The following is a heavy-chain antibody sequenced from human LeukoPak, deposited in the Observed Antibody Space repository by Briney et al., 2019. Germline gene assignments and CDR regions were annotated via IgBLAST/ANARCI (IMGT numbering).Heavy chain of an antibody. J-gene: IGHJ4*02. Sequence: SETLSLTCAVYGGSFSGYYWSWIRQPPGKGLEWIGEINHSGSTNYNPSLKSRVTISVDTSKNQFSLKLSSVTAADTAVYYCARDRDYYDTSGYWGVFDYWGQGTLVTVSS. CDR3: ARDRDYYDTSGYWGVFDY. V-gene: IGHV4-34*01. D-gene: IGHD3-22*01. CDR2: INHSGST. CDR1: GGSFSGYY.